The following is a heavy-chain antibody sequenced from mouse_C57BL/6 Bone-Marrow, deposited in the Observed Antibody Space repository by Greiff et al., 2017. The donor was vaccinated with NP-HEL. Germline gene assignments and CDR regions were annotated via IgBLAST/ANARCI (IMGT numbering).Heavy chain of an antibody. CDR3: ARGDYYVFAY. CDR1: GYTFTSYG. V-gene: IGHV1-81*01. J-gene: IGHJ3*01. Sequence: QVQLQQSGAELARPGASVKLSCKASGYTFTSYGISWVKQRTGQGLEWIGEIYPRSGNTYYNEKFKGKATLTVDTSSSTAYMQLSSLTSEDSAVYFCARGDYYVFAYWGQGTLVTVSA. CDR2: IYPRSGNT. D-gene: IGHD1-1*01.